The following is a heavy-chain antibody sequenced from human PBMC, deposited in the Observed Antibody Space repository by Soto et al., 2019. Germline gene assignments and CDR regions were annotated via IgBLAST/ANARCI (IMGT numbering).Heavy chain of an antibody. J-gene: IGHJ4*02. CDR1: GFTFSSYW. D-gene: IGHD4-4*01. V-gene: IGHV3-7*01. CDR3: ARAPLYRNDFDY. Sequence: GGSLRLSCADSGFTFSSYWMSWVRQAPGKGLEWGAKIKQDGSEKYYVASVKGRFTISRDNAKNSLYLQMNSLRAEDTAVYYCARAPLYRNDFDYWGQGTLVTVSS. CDR2: IKQDGSEK.